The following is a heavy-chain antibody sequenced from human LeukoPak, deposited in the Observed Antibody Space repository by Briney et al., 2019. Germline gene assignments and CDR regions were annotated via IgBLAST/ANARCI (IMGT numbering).Heavy chain of an antibody. D-gene: IGHD3-22*01. Sequence: ASVKVSCKASGYTFTSYDINWVRQATGQGLEWMGWMNPNSGNTGYAQKFQGRVTMTWNTSISTAYMELSSLRSEDTAVYYCARGSSSYYYDSSGSPPTGYWGQGTLVTVSS. V-gene: IGHV1-8*01. CDR1: GYTFTSYD. CDR2: MNPNSGNT. CDR3: ARGSSSYYYDSSGSPPTGY. J-gene: IGHJ4*02.